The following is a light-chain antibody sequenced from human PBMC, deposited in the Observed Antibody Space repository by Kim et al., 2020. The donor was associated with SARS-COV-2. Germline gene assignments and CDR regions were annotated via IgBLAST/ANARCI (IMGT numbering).Light chain of an antibody. CDR1: QSITSY. CDR2: ASS. J-gene: IGKJ4*01. Sequence: DIQMTQSPSSLSASVRDRVTIACRASQSITSYLNWYQQKPGEAPKLLIYASSSLQNGVPSRFSGSGSGTDFTLTINNLQPEGFATYYCQQSHTAPLLTFGGGTKVDIK. CDR3: QQSHTAPLLT. V-gene: IGKV1-39*01.